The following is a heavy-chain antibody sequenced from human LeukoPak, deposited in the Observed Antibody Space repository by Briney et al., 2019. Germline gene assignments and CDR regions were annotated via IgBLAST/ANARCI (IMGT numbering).Heavy chain of an antibody. D-gene: IGHD3-16*01. CDR2: ISAYNGNT. V-gene: IGHV1-18*01. J-gene: IGHJ4*02. CDR1: GYTFTSYG. Sequence: GASVTVSCKASGYTFTSYGISWVRQAPGQGLEWMGWISAYNGNTNYAQKLQGRVTMTTDTSTSTAYMELRSLRSDDTAVYYCARAVTSTYYDYVWGSFGYWGQGTLVTVSS. CDR3: ARAVTSTYYDYVWGSFGY.